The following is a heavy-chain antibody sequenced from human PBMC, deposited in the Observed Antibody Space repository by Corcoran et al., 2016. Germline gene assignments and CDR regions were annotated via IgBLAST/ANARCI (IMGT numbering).Heavy chain of an antibody. CDR1: GGSFSGYY. J-gene: IGHJ5*02. D-gene: IGHD3-10*01. CDR3: ARGKHYGSGSYYLFDKNWFDP. V-gene: IGHV4-34*01. CDR2: INHSGST. Sequence: QVQLQQWGAGLLKPSETLSLTCAVYGGSFSGYYWSWIRQPPGKGLEWIGEINHSGSTNYNPSLKSRVTISVDTSKNQFSLKLSSVTAADTAVYYCARGKHYGSGSYYLFDKNWFDPWGQGTLVTVSS.